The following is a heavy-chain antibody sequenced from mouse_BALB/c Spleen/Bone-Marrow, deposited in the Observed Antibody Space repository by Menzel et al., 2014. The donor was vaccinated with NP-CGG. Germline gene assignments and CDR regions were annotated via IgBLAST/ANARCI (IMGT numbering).Heavy chain of an antibody. CDR3: ARQGYGYVDFDV. CDR1: GYAFSSYD. Sequence: DVMLVESGGGLVKPGGSLKLSCAASGYAFSSYDMSWVRQTPEKRLEWVAYISSGGGSTYYPDTVKGRFTISRDNAKNXLYLQMSSLKSEDTAMYYCARQGYGYVDFDVWGAGTTVTVSS. J-gene: IGHJ1*01. CDR2: ISSGGGST. V-gene: IGHV5-12-1*01. D-gene: IGHD1-2*01.